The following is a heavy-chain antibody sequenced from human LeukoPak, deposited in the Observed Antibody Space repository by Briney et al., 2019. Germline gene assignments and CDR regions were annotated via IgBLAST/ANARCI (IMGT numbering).Heavy chain of an antibody. CDR2: INAGNGNT. CDR1: GYTFTSYA. D-gene: IGHD6-6*01. Sequence: ASVKVSCKASGYTFTSYAMHWVRQAPGQRLEWMGWINAGNGNTKYSQEFQGRVTITRDTSASPAYMELSSMRSEDMAVYYCARVDAQLVLAYWGQGTLVTVSS. J-gene: IGHJ4*02. V-gene: IGHV1-3*03. CDR3: ARVDAQLVLAY.